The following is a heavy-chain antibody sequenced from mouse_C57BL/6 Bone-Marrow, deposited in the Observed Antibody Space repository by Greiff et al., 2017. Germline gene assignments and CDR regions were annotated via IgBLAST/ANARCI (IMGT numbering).Heavy chain of an antibody. V-gene: IGHV5-4*03. CDR2: ISDGGSYT. CDR3: ARAPIYYYGSIYYFDY. Sequence: EVMLVESGGGLVKPGGSLKLSCAASGFTFSSYAMSWVRQTPEKRLEWVATISDGGSYTYYPDNVKGRFTISRDNAKNNLYLQMSHLKSEDTAMYYCARAPIYYYGSIYYFDYWGQGTTLTVSS. D-gene: IGHD1-1*01. J-gene: IGHJ2*01. CDR1: GFTFSSYA.